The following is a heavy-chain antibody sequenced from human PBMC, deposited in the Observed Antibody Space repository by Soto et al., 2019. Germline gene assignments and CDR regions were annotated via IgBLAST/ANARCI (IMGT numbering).Heavy chain of an antibody. V-gene: IGHV3-23*01. CDR3: AKEGRWGCSSTSCYYFDY. J-gene: IGHJ4*02. CDR1: GFTFSSYA. CDR2: ISGSGGST. Sequence: GGSLRLSCAASGFTFSSYAMSWVRQAPGKGLEWVSAISGSGGSTYYADSVKGRFTISRDNSKNTMYLQRNSLRAEDTAVYYCAKEGRWGCSSTSCYYFDYWGQGTLVTVSS. D-gene: IGHD2-2*01.